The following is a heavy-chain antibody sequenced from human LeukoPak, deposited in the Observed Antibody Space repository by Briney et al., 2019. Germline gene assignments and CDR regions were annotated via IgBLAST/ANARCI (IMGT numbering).Heavy chain of an antibody. CDR2: ISWNSGSI. J-gene: IGHJ4*02. CDR3: VKGAIPMFYGDNFDY. D-gene: IGHD4-17*01. V-gene: IGHV3-9*03. Sequence: GGSLKLSCAASGFTFDDYAMHWVRQAPGKGLEWVSGISWNSGSIGYADSVKGRFTISRDNAKNSLYLQMNSLRAEDMALYYCVKGAIPMFYGDNFDYWGQGTLVTVSS. CDR1: GFTFDDYA.